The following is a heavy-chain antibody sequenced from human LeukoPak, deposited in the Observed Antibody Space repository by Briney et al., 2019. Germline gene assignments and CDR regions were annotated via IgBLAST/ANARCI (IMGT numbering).Heavy chain of an antibody. CDR3: TRESGAFSPFGF. D-gene: IGHD1-26*01. CDR1: GGSLLTTNW. Sequence: SETLSLTSAVSGGSLLTTNWWSWVRQPPGKGLEWIGEVHLSGASNYNPSLKSRVNMSIDKSKNQLSLELTSVTAADTAIYYCTRESGAFSPFGFWGQGTLVTVSS. J-gene: IGHJ4*02. V-gene: IGHV4-4*02. CDR2: VHLSGAS.